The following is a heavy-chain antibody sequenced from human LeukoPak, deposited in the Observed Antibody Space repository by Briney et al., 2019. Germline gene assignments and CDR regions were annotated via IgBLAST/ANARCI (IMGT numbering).Heavy chain of an antibody. D-gene: IGHD5-24*01. CDR2: INSDERIK. V-gene: IGHV3-74*01. J-gene: IGHJ4*02. Sequence: GGSLRLSCTASGFPFRSYWMHWVRQAPREGLVWVSGINSDERIKKNADSVKGRFTISRDNAKNTLYLQMNSLRADDTAVYYCARDDGDGYIHYFDYWGQGTLVTVSS. CDR1: GFPFRSYW. CDR3: ARDDGDGYIHYFDY.